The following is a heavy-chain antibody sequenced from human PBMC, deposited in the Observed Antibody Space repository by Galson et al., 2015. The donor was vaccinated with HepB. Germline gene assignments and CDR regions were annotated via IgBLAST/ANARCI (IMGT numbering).Heavy chain of an antibody. V-gene: IGHV4-59*08. Sequence: LSLTCTVSGGSISSYYWSWIRQPPGKGLEWIGYIYYSGSTNYNPSLKSRVTISVDTSKNQFSLKLSSVTAADTAVYYCARPYYYDSSGYSSLDAFDIWGQGTMVTVSS. CDR1: GGSISSYY. CDR3: ARPYYYDSSGYSSLDAFDI. CDR2: IYYSGST. J-gene: IGHJ3*02. D-gene: IGHD3-22*01.